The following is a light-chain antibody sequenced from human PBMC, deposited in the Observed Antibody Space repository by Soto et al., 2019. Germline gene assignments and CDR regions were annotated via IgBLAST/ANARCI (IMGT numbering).Light chain of an antibody. J-gene: IGLJ3*02. CDR1: SSDVGAYKY. CDR3: TSYVGNDIWV. Sequence: QSALTQPPSASGSPGQSITISCTGTSSDVGAYKYVSWYQQYPGKAPKLMIYEVTKRPSGVPDRFSGSKSGNTAYLTVSGLQAEDEAEYYCTSYVGNDIWVFGGGTELTVL. V-gene: IGLV2-8*01. CDR2: EVT.